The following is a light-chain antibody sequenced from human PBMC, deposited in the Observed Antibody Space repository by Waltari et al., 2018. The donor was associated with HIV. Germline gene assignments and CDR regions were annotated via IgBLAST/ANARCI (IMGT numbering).Light chain of an antibody. CDR1: QSLVYSDGDTY. CDR3: TQLTHWPWT. V-gene: IGKV2-30*01. Sequence: DVVMTQSPISLPVTLGQPASISCRSSQSLVYSDGDTYLSWFHQRPGQSPRRLIYKASNRDSGVPDRFSGSASGTDFTLKISRVEAEDVGVYYCTQLTHWPWTFGQGTKVEI. CDR2: KAS. J-gene: IGKJ1*01.